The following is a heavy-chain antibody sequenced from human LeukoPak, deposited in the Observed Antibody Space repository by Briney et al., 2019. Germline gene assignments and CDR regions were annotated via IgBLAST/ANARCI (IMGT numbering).Heavy chain of an antibody. J-gene: IGHJ4*02. CDR3: ARDPVTTWGYFDY. Sequence: GRSLRLSCAASGFTFRNYAIHWVRQAPGKGLEWVAVISSDGTNKNYADSVKGRFTISRDKAKNTVYLQVNSLRSVDTAVYYCARDPVTTWGYFDYWGQGTLVTVSS. D-gene: IGHD4-17*01. V-gene: IGHV3-30-3*01. CDR2: ISSDGTNK. CDR1: GFTFRNYA.